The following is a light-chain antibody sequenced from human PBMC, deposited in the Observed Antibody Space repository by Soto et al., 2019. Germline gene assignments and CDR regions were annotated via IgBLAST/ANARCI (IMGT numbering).Light chain of an antibody. J-gene: IGKJ3*01. V-gene: IGKV1-9*01. Sequence: DIQLTQSPSFLSASVGDRVTITCRASQGISSYLAWYQQKPGKAPKLLIYAASTLQSGVTSRFSGSGYRTEFTLPISSLQPEDFATYYCQQLNSYKVTFGPGTKVDIK. CDR1: QGISSY. CDR3: QQLNSYKVT. CDR2: AAS.